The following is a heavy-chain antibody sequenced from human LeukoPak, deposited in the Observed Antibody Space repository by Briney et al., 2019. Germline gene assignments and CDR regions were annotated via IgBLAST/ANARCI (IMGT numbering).Heavy chain of an antibody. J-gene: IGHJ5*02. CDR3: ARAIYDFWSGYPDEGWFDP. CDR1: GFTFSDYY. D-gene: IGHD3-3*01. V-gene: IGHV3-11*01. Sequence: GGSLRLSCAASGFTFSDYYMSWIRQAPGKGLEWVSYISSSGSTIYYADSVKGRFTISRDNAKNSLYLQMNSLRAEDTAVYYRARAIYDFWSGYPDEGWFDPWGQGTLVTVSS. CDR2: ISSSGSTI.